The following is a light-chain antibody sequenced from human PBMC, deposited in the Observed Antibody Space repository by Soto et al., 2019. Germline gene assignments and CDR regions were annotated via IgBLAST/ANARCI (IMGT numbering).Light chain of an antibody. CDR2: EVT. Sequence: QSALTQPASVSGSPGQSITISCTGTSGDIGSYNRVSLYQQHPGKAPKLIIYEVTDRPSGVSNRFSGSKSGNTASLTISGLQAEDEAEYYCSSYTNSNTRACVFGTGTKLTVL. V-gene: IGLV2-14*01. CDR1: SGDIGSYNR. J-gene: IGLJ1*01. CDR3: SSYTNSNTRACV.